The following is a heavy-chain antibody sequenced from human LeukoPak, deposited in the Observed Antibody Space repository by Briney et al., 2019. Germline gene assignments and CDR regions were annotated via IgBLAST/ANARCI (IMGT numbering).Heavy chain of an antibody. D-gene: IGHD4-17*01. J-gene: IGHJ4*02. CDR1: GGSTSSYY. Sequence: PSETLTLTCTVSGGSTSSYYWSWIRQPAGKGLEWIGRIYTSGSTNYNPSLKSRVTMSVDTSKNQFSLKLSSVTAADTAVYYCARDQDYGDFFDYWGQGTLVTVSS. CDR3: ARDQDYGDFFDY. V-gene: IGHV4-4*07. CDR2: IYTSGST.